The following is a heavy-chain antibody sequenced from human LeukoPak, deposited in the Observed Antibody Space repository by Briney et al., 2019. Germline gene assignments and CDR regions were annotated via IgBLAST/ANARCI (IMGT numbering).Heavy chain of an antibody. J-gene: IGHJ3*02. CDR3: AREEGGVIKEVGGAFDI. V-gene: IGHV1-46*01. CDR2: INPSGGST. Sequence: GASVKVSCKASGYRFTSYYMHWVRQAPGQGLEWMGIINPSGGSTSYAQKFQGRVTMTRDTSTSTVYMYLSSLRSEDTAVYYCAREEGGVIKEVGGAFDIWGQGTMVTVSS. D-gene: IGHD3-10*01. CDR1: GYRFTSYY.